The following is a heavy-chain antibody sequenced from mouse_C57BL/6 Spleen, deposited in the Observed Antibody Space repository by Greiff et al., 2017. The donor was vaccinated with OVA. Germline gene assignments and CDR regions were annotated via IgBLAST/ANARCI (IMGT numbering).Heavy chain of an antibody. CDR2: LNPNNGGT. Sequence: EVQLQQSGPELVKPGASVKISCKASGYTFTDYYMNWVKQSHGKSLEWIGDLNPNNGGTSYNQKFKGKATLTVDKSSSTAYMELRSLTSEDSAVYYCARYDGNYERGYFDDWGQGTTLTVAS. CDR1: GYTFTDYY. D-gene: IGHD2-3*01. V-gene: IGHV1-26*01. CDR3: ARYDGNYERGYFDD. J-gene: IGHJ2*01.